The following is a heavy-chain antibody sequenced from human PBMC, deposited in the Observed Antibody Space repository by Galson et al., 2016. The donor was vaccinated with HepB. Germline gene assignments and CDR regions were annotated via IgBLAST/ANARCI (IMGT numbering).Heavy chain of an antibody. V-gene: IGHV3-7*01. Sequence: SLRLSCAASGFTFSSYWMSWVRQAPGKGLEWVANIKQDGSEKSYVDSVKGRFTISRDNAKNSLHLQMNSLRAEDTAMYYCAREGAGGVERWGQGTMVTVSS. J-gene: IGHJ3*01. CDR3: AREGAGGVER. CDR1: GFTFSSYW. D-gene: IGHD3-10*01. CDR2: IKQDGSEK.